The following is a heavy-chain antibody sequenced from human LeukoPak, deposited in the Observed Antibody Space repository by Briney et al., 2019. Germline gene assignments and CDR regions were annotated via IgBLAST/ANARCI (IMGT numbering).Heavy chain of an antibody. CDR2: MSPDGSAT. CDR1: GFTFRDFW. J-gene: IGHJ4*02. V-gene: IGHV3-74*01. D-gene: IGHD7-27*01. Sequence: GGSLRLSCAASGFTFRDFWRHWVRQAPGKGPVWVSRMSPDGSATYYADSVKGRFTISRDNAENTMYLQMSSLRAEDTAVYYCARDMWGTFDYWGQGALVTVSS. CDR3: ARDMWGTFDY.